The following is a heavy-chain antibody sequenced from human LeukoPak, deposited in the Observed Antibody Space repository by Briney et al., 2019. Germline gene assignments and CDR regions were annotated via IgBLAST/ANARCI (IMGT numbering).Heavy chain of an antibody. CDR2: ISAYNGNT. CDR3: ARDPDYYYMDV. J-gene: IGHJ6*03. CDR1: GYTFTSYG. V-gene: IGHV1-18*01. Sequence: WASVKASCKASGYTFTSYGISWVRRAPGQGLERMGWISAYNGNTNYAQKLQGRVTMTTDTSTSTAYMELRSLRSDDTAVYYCARDPDYYYMDVWGKGTTVTVSS.